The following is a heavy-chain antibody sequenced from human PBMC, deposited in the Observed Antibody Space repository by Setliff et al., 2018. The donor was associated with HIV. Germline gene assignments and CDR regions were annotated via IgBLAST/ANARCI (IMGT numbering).Heavy chain of an antibody. D-gene: IGHD2-2*01. CDR1: GFSFSKYS. CDR2: IKEDGSAT. CDR3: ARDLNLPGGEDFDT. Sequence: PGGSLRLSCAAFGFSFSKYSMSWVRQAPGKGLEWVANIKEDGSATYYVESVRGRFTISRDNPNNLLYLQMDSLRGEDTAVYYCARDLNLPGGEDFDTWGQGTMVTVSS. J-gene: IGHJ3*02. V-gene: IGHV3-7*01.